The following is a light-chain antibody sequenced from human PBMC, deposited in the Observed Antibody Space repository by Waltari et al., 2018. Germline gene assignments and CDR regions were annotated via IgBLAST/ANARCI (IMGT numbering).Light chain of an antibody. CDR1: QDIRSC. V-gene: IGKV1-12*01. Sequence: DIQMTPSPSSVSASVGDRVTRTCRARQDIRSCLAGYQQKPGKAPKLVIYAASSLQSGVPSRFSGSGSGTDFTLTISSLQPEDFATYFCQQTNSFPRTFGPGTKVDIK. CDR3: QQTNSFPRT. J-gene: IGKJ3*01. CDR2: AAS.